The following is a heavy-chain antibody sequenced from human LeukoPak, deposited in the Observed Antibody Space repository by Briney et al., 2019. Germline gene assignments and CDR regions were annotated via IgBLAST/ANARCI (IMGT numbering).Heavy chain of an antibody. Sequence: GASVKVSCKASGGTFSSYAISWVRQAPGQGLEWMGGIIPIFGTANYAQKFQGRVTITTDESTSTAYMELSSLRSEDTAVYYCARSDSGEQLFDYWGQGTLVTVSS. J-gene: IGHJ4*02. CDR2: IIPIFGTA. D-gene: IGHD1-26*01. CDR3: ARSDSGEQLFDY. CDR1: GGTFSSYA. V-gene: IGHV1-69*05.